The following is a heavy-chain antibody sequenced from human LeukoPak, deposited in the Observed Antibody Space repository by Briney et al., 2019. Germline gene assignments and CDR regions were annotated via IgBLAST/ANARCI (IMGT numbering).Heavy chain of an antibody. V-gene: IGHV3-7*01. CDR1: GFTFSSYW. CDR3: ASHPWGVIIGGVDY. Sequence: GGSLRLSCAASGFTFSSYWMCWVRQAPGKGLEWVANIKQDGSEKYYVESVKGRFTISRDNAKNSLYLQMNSLRAEDTAVYYCASHPWGVIIGGVDYWGQGTLVTVSS. J-gene: IGHJ4*02. D-gene: IGHD3-10*01. CDR2: IKQDGSEK.